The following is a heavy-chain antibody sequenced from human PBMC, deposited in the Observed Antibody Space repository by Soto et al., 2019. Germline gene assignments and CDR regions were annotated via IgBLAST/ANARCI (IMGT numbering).Heavy chain of an antibody. J-gene: IGHJ3*02. Sequence: QVQLVESGGGVVQPGRSLRLSCAASGFTFSFYGMHWVRQAPGKGLEWVAGISYDGSNKDYADSVKGRFTISRDNSKNTLYLQMNSLRAEDTAVYYCAKDLGHGGRGAFDIWGQGTMVTVSS. V-gene: IGHV3-30*18. CDR1: GFTFSFYG. CDR2: ISYDGSNK. CDR3: AKDLGHGGRGAFDI. D-gene: IGHD7-27*01.